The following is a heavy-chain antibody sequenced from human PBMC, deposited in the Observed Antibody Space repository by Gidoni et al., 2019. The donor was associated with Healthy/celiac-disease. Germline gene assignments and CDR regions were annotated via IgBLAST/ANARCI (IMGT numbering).Heavy chain of an antibody. CDR1: GGTFSSYA. V-gene: IGHV1-69*01. J-gene: IGHJ3*02. CDR3: ASLPFSFTVTRGTHAFDI. Sequence: QVQLVQSGAEVKQPGSSVKVSCKASGGTFSSYALSWVRQAPGQGLEWLGGIIPIFGTANYAQKFQGRVTITADESTSTAYMELSSLRSEDTAVYYCASLPFSFTVTRGTHAFDIWGQGTMVTVSS. CDR2: IIPIFGTA. D-gene: IGHD4-17*01.